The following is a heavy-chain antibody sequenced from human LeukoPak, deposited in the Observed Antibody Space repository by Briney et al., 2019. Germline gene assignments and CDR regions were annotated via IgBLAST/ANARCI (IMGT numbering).Heavy chain of an antibody. CDR3: ARDLNSGGSF. Sequence: PGGSLRLSCAASGFIVSSSYMSWVRQAPGKGLEWVSVIHSGGNTYYADSVKGRFTISRDNSKNTLYLQMNSLRAEDTAVYCCARDLNSGGSFWGQGTLVTVSS. J-gene: IGHJ4*02. V-gene: IGHV3-53*01. CDR2: IHSGGNT. D-gene: IGHD2-15*01. CDR1: GFIVSSSY.